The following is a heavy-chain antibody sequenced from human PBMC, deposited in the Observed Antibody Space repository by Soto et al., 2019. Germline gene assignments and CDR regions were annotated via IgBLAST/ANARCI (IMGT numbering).Heavy chain of an antibody. CDR2: IYPGDSDT. J-gene: IGHJ4*02. D-gene: IGHD6-13*01. CDR3: ARQSWAGAAPGVFDY. V-gene: IGHV5-51*01. Sequence: AGESLKISCKGSGYSFTSYWIGWVRQMPGKGLEWMGIIYPGDSDTRYSPSFQGQVTISADKSISTAYLQWSSLKASDTAMYYCARQSWAGAAPGVFDYWGQGTLGTVSS. CDR1: GYSFTSYW.